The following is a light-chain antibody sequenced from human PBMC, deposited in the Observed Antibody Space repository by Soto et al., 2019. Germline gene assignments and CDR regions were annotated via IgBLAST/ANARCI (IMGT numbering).Light chain of an antibody. CDR1: QSISSY. CDR2: AAS. Sequence: DIQMTQYPSSRSASVGDRVTITCRASQSISSYLNWYQQKPGKAPKLLIYAASSLQSGVPSRFSGSGSGTDFTLTISSLQPEDFATYYCQQSYSTPLTFGGGTEVDI. J-gene: IGKJ4*01. V-gene: IGKV1-39*01. CDR3: QQSYSTPLT.